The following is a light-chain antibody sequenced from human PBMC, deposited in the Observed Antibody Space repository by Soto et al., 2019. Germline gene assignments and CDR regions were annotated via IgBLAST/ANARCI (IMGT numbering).Light chain of an antibody. CDR3: QQYDNLPLT. J-gene: IGKJ4*01. V-gene: IGKV1-33*01. CDR1: QDINNY. Sequence: DIQMTQSPSSLSASVGDRVTITCQASQDINNYLNWYQQKPGKAPKLLIYEASNLETGVPSRFSGSGSGTDFIFTISSLQPEDIATYYCQQYDNLPLTFGGGTKVEIK. CDR2: EAS.